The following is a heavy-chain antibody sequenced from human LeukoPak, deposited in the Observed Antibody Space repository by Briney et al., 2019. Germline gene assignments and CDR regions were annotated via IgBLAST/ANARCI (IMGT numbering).Heavy chain of an antibody. Sequence: SETLSLTCSVSGGSISSYCWTWIQQPPGKGLEWIGYIYTSWSANYNPSLKSRVTISVDKSKNQFSLKLRSVTAADAAVDYFSRLYVDTAMVIYYYYMDVWGKGTTVTVSS. CDR3: SRLYVDTAMVIYYYYMDV. V-gene: IGHV4-4*09. D-gene: IGHD5-18*01. J-gene: IGHJ6*03. CDR2: IYTSWSA. CDR1: GGSISSYC.